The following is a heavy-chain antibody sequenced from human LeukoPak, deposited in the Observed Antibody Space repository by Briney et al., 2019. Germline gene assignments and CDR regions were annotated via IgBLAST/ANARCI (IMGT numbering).Heavy chain of an antibody. CDR2: INHSGST. CDR1: GGSFSGYY. Sequence: SETLSLTCAVYGGSFSGYYWSWIRQPPGKGLEWIGEINHSGSTNYNPSLKSRVTISVDTSKNQFSLKLSSVTAADTAVYYCAREGGYCSSTSCYTTFDYWGQGTLVTVSS. V-gene: IGHV4-34*01. D-gene: IGHD2-2*02. J-gene: IGHJ4*02. CDR3: AREGGYCSSTSCYTTFDY.